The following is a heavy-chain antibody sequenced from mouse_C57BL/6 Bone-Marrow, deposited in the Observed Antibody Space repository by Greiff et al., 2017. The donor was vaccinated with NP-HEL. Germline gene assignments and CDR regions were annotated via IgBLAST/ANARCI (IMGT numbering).Heavy chain of an antibody. D-gene: IGHD1-1*01. V-gene: IGHV1-69*01. J-gene: IGHJ1*03. Sequence: QVQLQQPGAELVMPGASVKLSCKASGYTFTSYWMHWVKQRPGQGLEWIGEIDPSDSYTNYNQKFTGKSTLTVDKSSSTAYMQLSSLTSEDSAVYYCARKGYYYGSSYWYFDVWGTGTTVTVSS. CDR3: ARKGYYYGSSYWYFDV. CDR2: IDPSDSYT. CDR1: GYTFTSYW.